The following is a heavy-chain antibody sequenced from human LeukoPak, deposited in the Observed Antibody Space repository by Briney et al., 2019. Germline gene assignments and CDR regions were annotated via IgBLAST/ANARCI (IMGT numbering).Heavy chain of an antibody. J-gene: IGHJ4*02. D-gene: IGHD1-26*01. Sequence: GGSLRLSCAASGFTFSSYAMSWVRQAPGKGLEWVSAISGSGGSTYYADSVKGRFTISRDNSKNTLYLQMNSMRAEDTAVYYCAKLLVGATKGDYWGQGTLVTVSS. V-gene: IGHV3-23*01. CDR3: AKLLVGATKGDY. CDR2: ISGSGGST. CDR1: GFTFSSYA.